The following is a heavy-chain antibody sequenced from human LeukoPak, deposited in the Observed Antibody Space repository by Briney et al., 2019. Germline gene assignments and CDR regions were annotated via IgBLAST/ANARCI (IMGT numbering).Heavy chain of an antibody. Sequence: GGSLRLSCEASGLTFSNSWMHWVRQVPGKGLVWVSRINNEGTTISYADSVKGRFTISRDNAKNTLYLQMNSLRAEDTAVYYCARVSGWGMNEYYQHWGQGTLVTVAS. V-gene: IGHV3-74*01. CDR2: INNEGTTI. J-gene: IGHJ1*01. CDR1: GLTFSNSW. CDR3: ARVSGWGMNEYYQH. D-gene: IGHD3-10*01.